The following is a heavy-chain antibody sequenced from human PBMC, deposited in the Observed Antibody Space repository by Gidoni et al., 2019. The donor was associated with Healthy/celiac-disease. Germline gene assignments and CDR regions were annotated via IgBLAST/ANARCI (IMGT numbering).Heavy chain of an antibody. Sequence: QVQLVESGGGVVQPGGSLRLSCEASGLTFSSYAMHWVRQAPGKGLEWVAVISYDGSNKYYADSVKGRFTISRDNSKNTLYLQMNSLRAEDTAVYYCAREYVGGSYGIQDAFDIWGQGTMVTVSS. J-gene: IGHJ3*02. D-gene: IGHD1-26*01. CDR3: AREYVGGSYGIQDAFDI. CDR2: ISYDGSNK. V-gene: IGHV3-30-3*01. CDR1: GLTFSSYA.